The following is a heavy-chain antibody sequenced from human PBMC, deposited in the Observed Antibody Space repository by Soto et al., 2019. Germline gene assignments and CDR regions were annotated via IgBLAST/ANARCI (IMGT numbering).Heavy chain of an antibody. CDR1: GISIDNYY. V-gene: IGHV4-4*07. CDR3: VRDVGGSGWFAP. CDR2: IYSSGTT. Sequence: LRETLSLTCTVSGISIDNYYCSWIRQSAGKGLEWIGRIYSSGTTNYNPSLKSRVTMSVDMSKSQFSLNVRSVTAADTAVYYCVRDVGGSGWFAPWGQGTLVTVSS. J-gene: IGHJ5*02.